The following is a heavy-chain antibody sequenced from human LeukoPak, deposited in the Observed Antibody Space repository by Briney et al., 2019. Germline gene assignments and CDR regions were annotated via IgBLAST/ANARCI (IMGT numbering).Heavy chain of an antibody. Sequence: GESLKISCKGSGYSFTSYWIGWVRQMPGRGLEWMGIIYPGDSDTRYSPSFQGQVTISADKSISTAYLQWSSLKASDTAMYYCARPSKNYDFWSGLPDYWGQGTLVTVSS. J-gene: IGHJ4*02. D-gene: IGHD3-3*01. CDR2: IYPGDSDT. CDR1: GYSFTSYW. V-gene: IGHV5-51*01. CDR3: ARPSKNYDFWSGLPDY.